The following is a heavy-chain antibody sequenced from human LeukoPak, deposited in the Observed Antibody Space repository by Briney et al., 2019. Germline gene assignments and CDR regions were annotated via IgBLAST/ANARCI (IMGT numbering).Heavy chain of an antibody. CDR2: ISAYNGNT. CDR3: AREYSSSWYPGWFDP. J-gene: IGHJ5*02. CDR1: GYTFTSYG. V-gene: IGHV1-18*01. D-gene: IGHD6-13*01. Sequence: ASVKVSCKASGYTFTSYGISWVRQAPGQGLEWMGWISAYNGNTNYAQKLQGRVTMTTDTSTSTAYMELRSLRSDDTAVYYCAREYSSSWYPGWFDPWGQGTLVTVSS.